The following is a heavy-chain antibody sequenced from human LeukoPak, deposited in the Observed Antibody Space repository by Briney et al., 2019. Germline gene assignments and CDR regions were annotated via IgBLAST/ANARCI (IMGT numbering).Heavy chain of an antibody. V-gene: IGHV1-2*02. J-gene: IGHJ4*02. CDR3: ARLANIRDPFDF. Sequence: ASVKVTCKASGYTFTAYYMYWVRQAPGQGLEWMGWINPNTGGTNYAQKFQGRFTMTRDTSISTAYMELTKLTSDDTAVYYCARLANIRDPFDFWGQGTLVTVSS. CDR1: GYTFTAYY. D-gene: IGHD2/OR15-2a*01. CDR2: INPNTGGT.